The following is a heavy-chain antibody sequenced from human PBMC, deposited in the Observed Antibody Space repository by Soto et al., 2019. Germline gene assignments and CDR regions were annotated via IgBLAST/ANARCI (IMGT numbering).Heavy chain of an antibody. J-gene: IGHJ6*02. Sequence: QLQLQESGSGLVRPSQTLSLTCAVSGDSISRGDYSWNWIRQPPGKGLEWIGNIYQSGTTSYNPSLKSRITISLDRSENQLSLRLTSVTAAASAVYYCARLSPTSYYGMDVWGQGTTVTVSS. V-gene: IGHV4-30-2*01. D-gene: IGHD1-1*01. CDR1: GDSISRGDYS. CDR3: ARLSPTSYYGMDV. CDR2: IYQSGTT.